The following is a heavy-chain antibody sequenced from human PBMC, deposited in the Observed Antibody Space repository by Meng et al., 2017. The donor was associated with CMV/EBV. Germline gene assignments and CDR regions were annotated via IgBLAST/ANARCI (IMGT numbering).Heavy chain of an antibody. CDR3: ARGLLGRMSYGMDV. CDR1: GGSLSGYY. D-gene: IGHD2-8*02. Sequence: GSLRLSCAVYGGSLSGYYWSWIRQPPGKGLEWIGEINHSGSTNYNPSLKSRVTISVDTSKNQFSLKLSSVTAADTAVYYCARGLLGRMSYGMDVWGQGTTVTVSS. CDR2: INHSGST. V-gene: IGHV4-34*01. J-gene: IGHJ6*02.